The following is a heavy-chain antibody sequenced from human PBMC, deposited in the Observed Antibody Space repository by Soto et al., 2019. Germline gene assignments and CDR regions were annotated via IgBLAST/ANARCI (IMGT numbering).Heavy chain of an antibody. D-gene: IGHD6-13*01. CDR1: GFTFSSYW. CDR3: ARESRQWQQLVRS. J-gene: IGHJ5*02. Sequence: GGSLRLSCAASGFTFSSYWMHWVRQAPGKGLVWVSRINSDGSSTSYADSVKGRFTISRDNAKNTLYLQMNSLRAEDTAVYYCARESRQWQQLVRSWGQGTLVTVSS. V-gene: IGHV3-74*01. CDR2: INSDGSST.